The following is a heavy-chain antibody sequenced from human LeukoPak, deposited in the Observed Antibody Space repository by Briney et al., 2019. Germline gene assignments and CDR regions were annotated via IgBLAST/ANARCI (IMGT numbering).Heavy chain of an antibody. CDR1: GFTFSSYS. CDR3: ARDQGRDSSGYRDYYYYYGMDV. J-gene: IGHJ6*02. D-gene: IGHD3-22*01. Sequence: GGSLRLSCAASGFTFSSYSMNWVRQAPGKGLEWVSYISSSSSTIYYADSVKGRFTISRDNAKNSLYLQMNSLRAEDAAVYYCARDQGRDSSGYRDYYYYYGMDVWGQGTTVTVSS. CDR2: ISSSSSTI. V-gene: IGHV3-48*01.